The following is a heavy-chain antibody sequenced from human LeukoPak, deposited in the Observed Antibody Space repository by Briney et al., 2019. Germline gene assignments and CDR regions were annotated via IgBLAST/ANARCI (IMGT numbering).Heavy chain of an antibody. Sequence: GGSLRLSCAASGFTFSSYSMTWVRQAPGKGLEWVSSISGNSRYIYYADSMRGRFTISRDNAKNSLLLQMNSLRAEDTAVYYCARGTPTTRDFDYWGQGTLVTVS. CDR3: ARGTPTTRDFDY. D-gene: IGHD4-11*01. CDR2: ISGNSRYI. J-gene: IGHJ4*02. V-gene: IGHV3-21*01. CDR1: GFTFSSYS.